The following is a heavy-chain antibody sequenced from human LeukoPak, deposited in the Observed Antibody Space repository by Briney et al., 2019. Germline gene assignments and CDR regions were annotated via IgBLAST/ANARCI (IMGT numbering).Heavy chain of an antibody. V-gene: IGHV1-69*13. CDR1: GGTFSSYA. J-gene: IGHJ4*02. Sequence: ASVEVSCKASGGTFSSYAISWVRQAPGQGLEWMGGIIPIFGTANYAQKFQGRVTITADESTSTAYMELSSLRSEDTAVYYCARGPYCSSTSCYLDYWGQGTLVTVSS. CDR3: ARGPYCSSTSCYLDY. CDR2: IIPIFGTA. D-gene: IGHD2-2*01.